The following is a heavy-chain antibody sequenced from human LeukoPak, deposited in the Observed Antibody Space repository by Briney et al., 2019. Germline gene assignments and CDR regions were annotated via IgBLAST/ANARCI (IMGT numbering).Heavy chain of an antibody. J-gene: IGHJ4*02. Sequence: SVKVSCKASGGTFSSYAISWVRQAPGQGREWMGGIIPIFGTANYAQKFQGRVTITADKSTSTAYMELSSLRSEDTAVYYCAIPGITGTTYADYWGQGTLVTVSS. CDR1: GGTFSSYA. D-gene: IGHD1-7*01. CDR3: AIPGITGTTYADY. CDR2: IIPIFGTA. V-gene: IGHV1-69*06.